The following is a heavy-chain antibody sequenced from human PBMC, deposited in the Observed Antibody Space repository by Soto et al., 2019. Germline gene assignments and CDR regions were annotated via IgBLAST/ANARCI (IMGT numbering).Heavy chain of an antibody. J-gene: IGHJ4*02. CDR1: GFTFSGYW. V-gene: IGHV3-74*01. Sequence: EVHLVESGGGLVQPGGSLRLSCAASGFTFSGYWMQWVRQAPGKGLVWVSRIKGDGSTTTYADSVKGRFTISRDNAKNTLYLQMNSMRAEDTAVYYCARESWTSYGQWGQGTLVTVPS. D-gene: IGHD3-16*01. CDR3: ARESWTSYGQ. CDR2: IKGDGSTT.